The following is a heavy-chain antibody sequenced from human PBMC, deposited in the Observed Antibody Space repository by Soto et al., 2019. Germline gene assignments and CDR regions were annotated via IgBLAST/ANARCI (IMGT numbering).Heavy chain of an antibody. Sequence: GGSLRLSCAASGFNFNSYTINCVRQAPGKRLEWLSSISSSGYIFSTDSVRGRFTVSRDNAKNSVYLQINSLRAEDTAVYSCARDCSGGSCYPGMDVWGQGTTVTVSS. J-gene: IGHJ6*02. CDR2: ISSSGYI. D-gene: IGHD2-15*01. CDR3: ARDCSGGSCYPGMDV. V-gene: IGHV3-21*01. CDR1: GFNFNSYT.